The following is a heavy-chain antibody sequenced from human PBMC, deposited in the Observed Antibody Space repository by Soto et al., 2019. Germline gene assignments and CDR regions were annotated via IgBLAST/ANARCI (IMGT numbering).Heavy chain of an antibody. CDR1: GYTFTSYY. Sequence: ASVKVSCKASGYTFTSYYMHWVRQAPGQGLEWMGIINPSGGSTSYAQKFQGRVTMTRDTSTSTVYMELSSLRSEDKDVYYCERDLHTVTTYYYYGMDVWGQGTTVTVSS. J-gene: IGHJ6*02. CDR3: ERDLHTVTTYYYYGMDV. V-gene: IGHV1-46*01. D-gene: IGHD4-17*01. CDR2: INPSGGST.